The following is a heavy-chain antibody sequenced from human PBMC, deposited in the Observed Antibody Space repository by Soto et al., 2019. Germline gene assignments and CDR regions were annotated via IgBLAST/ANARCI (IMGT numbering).Heavy chain of an antibody. J-gene: IGHJ6*02. Sequence: SAGMMSPHTYFVGWLRQQTEKGLEWLGSIYYSGSTYSNPALKSRVTISVNTYKNQFSLQLSSVTAADTAVYYCARTHLTQGRTDAYYYGIAVWGQATTVT. CDR3: ARTHLTQGRTDAYYYGIAV. V-gene: IGHV4-39*01. D-gene: IGHD7-27*01. CDR1: AGMMSPHTYF. CDR2: IYYSGST.